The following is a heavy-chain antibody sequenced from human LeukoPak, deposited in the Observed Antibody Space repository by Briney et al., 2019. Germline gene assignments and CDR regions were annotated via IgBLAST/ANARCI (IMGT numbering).Heavy chain of an antibody. CDR3: GRDTAMVRGVEYYYGMDV. V-gene: IGHV3-11*06. D-gene: IGHD3-10*01. CDR1: GFTFSDYY. Sequence: GRSLRLSCAASGFTFSDYYMGWIRQAPGKGLEWVSYISSSSSYTNYADSVKGRFTISRDNAKNSLYLQMNSLRAEDTAVYYCGRDTAMVRGVEYYYGMDVWGKGTTVPLSS. J-gene: IGHJ6*04. CDR2: ISSSSSYT.